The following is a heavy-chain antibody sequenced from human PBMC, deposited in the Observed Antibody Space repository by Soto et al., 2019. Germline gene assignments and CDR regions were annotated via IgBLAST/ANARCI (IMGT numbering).Heavy chain of an antibody. D-gene: IGHD1-26*01. CDR1: GFSVGSNY. CDR3: ARHRHPRGTVGATSPLDP. V-gene: IGHV3-53*01. CDR2: HYSGGST. Sequence: PGGSLRLSCALSGFSVGSNYLSWVRQAPGKGLEWVSVHYSGGSTYYADSVQGRFTISRDKSNNTLYLQMRRVRAEDTAVYFCARHRHPRGTVGATSPLDPWGQGTQVTVSS. J-gene: IGHJ5*02.